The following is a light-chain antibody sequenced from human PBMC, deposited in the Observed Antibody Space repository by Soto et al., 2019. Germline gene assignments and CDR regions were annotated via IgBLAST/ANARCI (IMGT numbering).Light chain of an antibody. CDR2: EVS. CDR1: SSDVGGYNF. Sequence: QYVLTQPPSASGSPGQSVTISCTGTSSDVGGYNFVSWYQQHPGKAPKLLIYEVSKRPSGVPDRFSGSKSDNTASLTVSGLQAEDEADYYCSSFAGGNNLLFGGGTKLTVL. J-gene: IGLJ2*01. CDR3: SSFAGGNNLL. V-gene: IGLV2-8*01.